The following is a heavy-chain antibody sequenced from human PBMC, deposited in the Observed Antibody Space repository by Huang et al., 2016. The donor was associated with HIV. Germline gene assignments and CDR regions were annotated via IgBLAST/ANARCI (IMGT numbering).Heavy chain of an antibody. CDR3: ARHERWAMVRGVPQWGFDY. CDR1: GGSISSSSYY. V-gene: IGHV4-39*01. Sequence: QLQLQESGPGLVKPSETLSLTCTVSGGSISSSSYYWGWIRQPPGKGLEWIGTIYYSGCTYYNPSLKCRVTISVDTSKNQFSLKLSSVTAADTAVYYCARHERWAMVRGVPQWGFDYWGQGTLVTVSS. CDR2: IYYSGCT. D-gene: IGHD3-10*01. J-gene: IGHJ4*02.